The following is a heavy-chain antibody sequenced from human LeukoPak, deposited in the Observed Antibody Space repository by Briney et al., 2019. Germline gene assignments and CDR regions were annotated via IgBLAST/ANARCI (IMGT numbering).Heavy chain of an antibody. D-gene: IGHD3-3*01. J-gene: IGHJ3*02. CDR3: ARVGNSIFGTPMDAFDI. CDR2: TNWNGDSR. CDR1: GFTFDGYG. V-gene: IGHV3-20*04. Sequence: GGSLRLSCAASGFTFDGYGMSWVRQVPEKGLEWVSFTNWNGDSRGYVDSVKGRFTVSRDKATKSLYLEMNSLRDEDTAFFYCARVGNSIFGTPMDAFDIWSQGTLVTVSS.